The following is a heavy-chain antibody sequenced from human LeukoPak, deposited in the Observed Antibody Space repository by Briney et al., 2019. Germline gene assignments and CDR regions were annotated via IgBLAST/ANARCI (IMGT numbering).Heavy chain of an antibody. CDR2: ISTSGTTI. CDR1: GFTFSSYE. V-gene: IGHV3-48*03. CDR3: ARRSCSSTSCLLDY. D-gene: IGHD2-2*01. J-gene: IGHJ4*02. Sequence: PGGSLRLSCSASGFTFSSYEMNWVRQAPGKGLEWLPYISTSGTTIFYAESLKGRFTISRDNAKNSLWLQMNSLRAEDTAVYFCARRSCSSTSCLLDYWGQGTLVTVSS.